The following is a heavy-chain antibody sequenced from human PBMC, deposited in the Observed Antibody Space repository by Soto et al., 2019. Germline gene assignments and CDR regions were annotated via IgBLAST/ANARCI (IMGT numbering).Heavy chain of an antibody. V-gene: IGHV3-74*01. CDR2: INNDGSST. CDR3: ARDRITSLRYVDV. Sequence: GGSLRLSCATSGFTFSRYGMHWIRQAPGKGLVWVSRINNDGSSTSYADSVKGRFTISRDNAKNTLYLQMNSLRAEDTAVYYCARDRITSLRYVDVWGQGTTVTVSS. CDR1: GFTFSRYG. D-gene: IGHD3-16*01. J-gene: IGHJ6*02.